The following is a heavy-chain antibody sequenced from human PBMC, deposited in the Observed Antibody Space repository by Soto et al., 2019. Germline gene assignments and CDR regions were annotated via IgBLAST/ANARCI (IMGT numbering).Heavy chain of an antibody. CDR2: ISSSSSYI. V-gene: IGHV3-21*01. D-gene: IGHD3-22*01. CDR1: GFTFSSYS. J-gene: IGHJ5*02. CDR3: ARAKYYNDSLTWGCFDT. Sequence: EVQLVESGGGLVKPGGSLRLSWAASGFTFSSYSMNWVRQAPRKGLEWVSSISSSSSYIYYADSVKGRFTISRATAKNPLYLQVNGLRAVDTPVHYCARAKYYNDSLTWGCFDTWGAGTLVTVSS.